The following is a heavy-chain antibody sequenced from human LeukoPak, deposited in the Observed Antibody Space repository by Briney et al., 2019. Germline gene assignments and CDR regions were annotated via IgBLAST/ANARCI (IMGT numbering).Heavy chain of an antibody. CDR2: ISAYNGNT. CDR1: GGTFSSYG. V-gene: IGHV1-18*01. CDR3: ARDGPYGDAYYFDY. D-gene: IGHD4-17*01. Sequence: ASVKVSCKASGGTFSSYGISWVRQAPGQGLEWMGWISAYNGNTNYAQKLQGRVTMTTDTSTSTAYMELRSLRSDDTAVYYCARDGPYGDAYYFDYWGQGTLVTVSS. J-gene: IGHJ4*02.